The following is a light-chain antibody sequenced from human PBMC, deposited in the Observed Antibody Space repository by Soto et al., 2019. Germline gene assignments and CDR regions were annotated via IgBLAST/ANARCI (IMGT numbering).Light chain of an antibody. CDR3: SSYTGNITPYV. Sequence: QSVLTQPASVSGSPGQSITISCTGTSSDVGGYNYVSWYQQHPGKAPKLMIYAVSDRPSGVSNRFSGSKSGNTASLTISGLQAEDEADYYCSSYTGNITPYVFGTGTNVTVL. J-gene: IGLJ1*01. CDR2: AVS. CDR1: SSDVGGYNY. V-gene: IGLV2-14*01.